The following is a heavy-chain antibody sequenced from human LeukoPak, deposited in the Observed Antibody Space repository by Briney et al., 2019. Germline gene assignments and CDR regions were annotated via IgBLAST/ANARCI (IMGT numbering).Heavy chain of an antibody. CDR2: IYPADSDT. CDR1: GYTFTTYW. J-gene: IGHJ4*02. CDR3: ARPTNWGYSYGYPFDY. D-gene: IGHD5-18*01. Sequence: GESLKISCKVSGYTFTTYWIGWVRQMPGKGLEWMGIIYPADSDTRYSPSFQGQVTISVDKSISTAYLQWSSLKASDTAIYYCARPTNWGYSYGYPFDYWGQGTLVTVSS. V-gene: IGHV5-51*01.